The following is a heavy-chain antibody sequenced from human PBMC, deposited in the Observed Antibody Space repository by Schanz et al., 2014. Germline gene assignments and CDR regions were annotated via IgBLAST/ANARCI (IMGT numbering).Heavy chain of an antibody. D-gene: IGHD6-19*01. CDR3: AASSGWHPSTDY. Sequence: EVQLLESGGGLVQPGGSLRLSCAASGFTFSSYAMSWVRQAPGKGLELVSSISGDHRNTFYADSVKGRFTISRDNSKNTLYLQMNSLRVEDTAVYYCAASSGWHPSTDYWGQGTLVTVSS. CDR1: GFTFSSYA. V-gene: IGHV3-23*01. CDR2: ISGDHRNT. J-gene: IGHJ4*02.